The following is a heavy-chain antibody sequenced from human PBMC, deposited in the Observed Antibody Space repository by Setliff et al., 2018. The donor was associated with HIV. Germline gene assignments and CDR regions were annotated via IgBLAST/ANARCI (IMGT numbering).Heavy chain of an antibody. D-gene: IGHD3-22*01. J-gene: IGHJ1*01. CDR2: ISQSGST. V-gene: IGHV4-30-2*01. CDR1: GGSIRSSGYS. Sequence: PSETLSLTCAVSGGSIRSSGYSWSWIRQPPGKGLEWIGYISQSGSTYYNPSLKSRVTISVDRYKNQFSLKLSSVTASDTAVYYCARGPYYYNSSGQISAQYFQHWGQGTLVTVSS. CDR3: ARGPYYYNSSGQISAQYFQH.